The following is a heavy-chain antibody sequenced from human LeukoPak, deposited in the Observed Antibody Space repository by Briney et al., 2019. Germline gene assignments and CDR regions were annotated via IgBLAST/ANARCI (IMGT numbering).Heavy chain of an antibody. CDR3: VKDGGGSYAFDY. J-gene: IGHJ4*02. D-gene: IGHD1-26*01. CDR2: INDNGGRT. Sequence: GWSLRLSCSASGFTFSRYAMHWVRQAPGKGLEYVSGINDNGGRTHYGDSVKGRFSISRDNSKNTLHLQMSTLRAEDTALYYCVKDGGGSYAFDYWGQGILVTVAS. V-gene: IGHV3-64D*09. CDR1: GFTFSRYA.